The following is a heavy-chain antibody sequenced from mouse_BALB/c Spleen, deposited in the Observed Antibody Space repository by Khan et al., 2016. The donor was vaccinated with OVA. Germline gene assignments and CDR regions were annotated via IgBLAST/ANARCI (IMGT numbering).Heavy chain of an antibody. J-gene: IGHJ4*01. Sequence: EVKLEVSGPGLVKPSQSLSLTCTVTGYSITSDYAWDWIRQFPGNKLEWMGYISYGGSTSYNPSLKSRISITRDTSKNQFFLLLNSVTTEDTATYNYARKSDYGYGMDYWGQGTSVTVSA. CDR1: GYSITSDYA. D-gene: IGHD2-13*01. CDR3: ARKSDYGYGMDY. V-gene: IGHV3-2*02. CDR2: ISYGGST.